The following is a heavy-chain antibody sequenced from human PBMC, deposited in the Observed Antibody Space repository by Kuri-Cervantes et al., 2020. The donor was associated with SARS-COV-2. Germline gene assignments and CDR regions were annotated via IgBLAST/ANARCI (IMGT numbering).Heavy chain of an antibody. D-gene: IGHD5-18*01. V-gene: IGHV3-30-3*01. CDR2: ISFDGNSE. J-gene: IGHJ4*02. CDR3: AKDQGDSYGISYFDY. CDR1: GFSFRTYA. Sequence: GESLKISCAASGFSFRTYAMHWVRQAPGKGLEWVAVISFDGNSEDYADSVKGRFTISRDNSKNTLYLQMNSLRAEDTAVYYCAKDQGDSYGISYFDYLGQGTLVTVSS.